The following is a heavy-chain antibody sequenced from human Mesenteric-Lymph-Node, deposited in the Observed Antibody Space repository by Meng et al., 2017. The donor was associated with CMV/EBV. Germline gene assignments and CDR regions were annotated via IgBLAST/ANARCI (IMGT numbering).Heavy chain of an antibody. CDR2: INPNSGGT. J-gene: IGHJ6*02. CDR1: GYTFTGYY. Sequence: ASVKVSCKASGYTFTGYYMCWVRQAPGQGLEWMGWINPNSGGTNYAQKFQGRVTMTRDTSISTAYMELSSLISDDTAVYYCARGYCSSTSCFLTQYYYYYGMDVWGQGTTVTVSS. CDR3: ARGYCSSTSCFLTQYYYYYGMDV. D-gene: IGHD2-2*01. V-gene: IGHV1-2*02.